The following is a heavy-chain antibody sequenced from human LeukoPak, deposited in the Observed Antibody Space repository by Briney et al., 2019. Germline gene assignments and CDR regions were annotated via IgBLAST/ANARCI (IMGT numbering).Heavy chain of an antibody. Sequence: GASVKVSCKASGGTFSSYAISWVRQAPGQGLEWMGRIIPILGIANYAQKLQGRVTITADKSTSTAYMELSSLRSEDTAVYYCARSGIMAAFDIWGQGTMVTVSS. D-gene: IGHD3-16*01. V-gene: IGHV1-69*04. CDR2: IIPILGIA. J-gene: IGHJ3*02. CDR1: GGTFSSYA. CDR3: ARSGIMAAFDI.